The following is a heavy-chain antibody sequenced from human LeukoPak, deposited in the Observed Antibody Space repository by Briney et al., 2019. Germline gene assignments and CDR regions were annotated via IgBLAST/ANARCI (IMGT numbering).Heavy chain of an antibody. CDR3: ARVTPNYYYGMDV. CDR1: GGSISSYY. Sequence: SETLSLTCTVSGGSISSYYWSWIRQPPGKGLEWIRYIYYSGSTNYNPSLKSRVTISVDTSKNQFSLKLSSVTAADTAVYYCARVTPNYYYGMDVWGQGTTVTVSS. CDR2: IYYSGST. V-gene: IGHV4-59*01. J-gene: IGHJ6*02.